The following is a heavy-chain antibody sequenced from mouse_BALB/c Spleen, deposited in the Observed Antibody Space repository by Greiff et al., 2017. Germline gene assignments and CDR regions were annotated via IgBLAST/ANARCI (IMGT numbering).Heavy chain of an antibody. D-gene: IGHD2-3*01. Sequence: QVQLQQPGAELVMPGASVKMSCKASGYTFTDYWMHWVKQRPGQGLEWIGAIDTSDSYTSYNQKFKGKATLTVDESSSTAYMQLSSLTSEDSAVYYCAREGLLHYAMDYWGQGTSVTVSS. V-gene: IGHV1-69*01. CDR3: AREGLLHYAMDY. CDR2: IDTSDSYT. CDR1: GYTFTDYW. J-gene: IGHJ4*01.